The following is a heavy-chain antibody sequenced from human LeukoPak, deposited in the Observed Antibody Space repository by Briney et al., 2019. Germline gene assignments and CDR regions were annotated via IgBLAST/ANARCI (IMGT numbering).Heavy chain of an antibody. J-gene: IGHJ6*02. V-gene: IGHV1-69*04. CDR3: ARGSSLDYGDYKGMDV. Sequence: ASVKVSCKASGGTFSSYAISWVRQAPGQGLEWMGRIIPILGIANYAQKFQGRVTITADKSMSTAYTELSSLRSEDTAVYYCARGSSLDYGDYKGMDVWGQGTTVTVSS. CDR1: GGTFSSYA. D-gene: IGHD4-17*01. CDR2: IIPILGIA.